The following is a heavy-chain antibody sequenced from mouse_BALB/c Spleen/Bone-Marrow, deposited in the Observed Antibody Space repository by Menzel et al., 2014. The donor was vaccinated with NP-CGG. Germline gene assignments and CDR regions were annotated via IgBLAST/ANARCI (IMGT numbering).Heavy chain of an antibody. V-gene: IGHV2-5-1*01. D-gene: IGHD1-1*01. Sequence: QVQLQQSGPSLVQPSQSLSITCTVSGFSLTNYGIYWVRQSPGKGLEWLGVIWRGGTTDYNAAFMSRPSITKDNSKSQVFFKMNSLQADDTAIYYCAKGHYGSSPFAYWGQGTLVTVSA. J-gene: IGHJ3*01. CDR3: AKGHYGSSPFAY. CDR2: IWRGGTT. CDR1: GFSLTNYG.